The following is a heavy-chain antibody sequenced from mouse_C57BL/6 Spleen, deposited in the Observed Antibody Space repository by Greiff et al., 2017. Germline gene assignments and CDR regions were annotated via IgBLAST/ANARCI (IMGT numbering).Heavy chain of an antibody. CDR1: GYTFTSYW. D-gene: IGHD1-1*02. Sequence: VQLQQPGAELVMPGASVKLSCKASGYTFTSYWMHWVKQRPGQGLEWIGEIDPSDGYTNYNQKFKGKSTLTVDKSSSTAYMQLSSLTSEDSAVYYCARGEYGRGGLFAYWGKGTLVTVSA. CDR3: ARGEYGRGGLFAY. J-gene: IGHJ3*01. V-gene: IGHV1-69*01. CDR2: IDPSDGYT.